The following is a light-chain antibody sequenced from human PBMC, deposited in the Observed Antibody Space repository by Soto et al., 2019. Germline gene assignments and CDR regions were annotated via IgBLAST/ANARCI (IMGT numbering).Light chain of an antibody. V-gene: IGKV1-5*01. CDR3: QQYSSFPWT. J-gene: IGKJ1*01. Sequence: DIQMTQSPSTLSTSVGDRVTITCRASQSISNRLAWYQQKPGKAPKFLIYDASTLESGVPPRFSGSGSGTEFTLSISNLQPDDFATYYCQQYSSFPWTFGQGTKVDIK. CDR1: QSISNR. CDR2: DAS.